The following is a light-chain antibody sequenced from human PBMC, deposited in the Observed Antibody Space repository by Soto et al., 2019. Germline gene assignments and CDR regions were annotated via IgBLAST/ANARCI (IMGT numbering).Light chain of an antibody. Sequence: EIVLTQSPGTLSLSPGERATLSCRASQSVRSYLAWYQQKPGQAPRLLIYGASSRATGIPDRFSGSGSGTDFTLTISGLEPEDFAIYYCQHYGTSLMYTFGQGTKLEIK. CDR1: QSVRSY. V-gene: IGKV3-20*01. CDR3: QHYGTSLMYT. CDR2: GAS. J-gene: IGKJ2*01.